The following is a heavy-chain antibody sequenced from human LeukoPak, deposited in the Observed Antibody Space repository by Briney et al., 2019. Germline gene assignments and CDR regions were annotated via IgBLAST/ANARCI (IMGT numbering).Heavy chain of an antibody. D-gene: IGHD1-1*01. V-gene: IGHV4-4*02. CDR3: ARVNINNWHSCDY. CDR1: GGSISSNNW. Sequence: SGTLSLTCAVSGGSISSNNWWGWVRQPPGKGLEWIGEIYHSGSPNYDPSLKSRVTISVDKSRNHFSLNLSSVTAADTAVYYCARVNINNWHSCDYWGQGTLVTVSS. J-gene: IGHJ4*02. CDR2: IYHSGSP.